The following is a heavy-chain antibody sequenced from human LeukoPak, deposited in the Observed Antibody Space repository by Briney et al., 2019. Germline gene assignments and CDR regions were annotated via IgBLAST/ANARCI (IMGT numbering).Heavy chain of an antibody. CDR2: TSYDGSNE. CDR3: AKGSTYIHYPPFDY. CDR1: GFTLSSYG. J-gene: IGHJ4*02. D-gene: IGHD3-10*01. Sequence: SGGPLRLSCAASGFTLSSYGMHWVRQAPGKGLEWVAITSYDGSNEYYADSVKGRFTISRDNFKNTLYLQMNSLRVEDTAVYYCAKGSTYIHYPPFDYRGQGTLVTVSS. V-gene: IGHV3-30*18.